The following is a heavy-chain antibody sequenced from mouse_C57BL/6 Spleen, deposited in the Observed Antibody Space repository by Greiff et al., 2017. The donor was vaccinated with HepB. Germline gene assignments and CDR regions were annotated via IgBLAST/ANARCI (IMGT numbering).Heavy chain of an antibody. V-gene: IGHV1-22*01. Sequence: EVQLQQSGPELVKPGASVKMSCKASGYTFTDYNMHWVKQSHGKSLEWIGYINPNNGGTSYNQKFKGKATLTVNKSSSTAYMELRSLTSEDSAVYYCARSPHYDGMSDYWGQGTSVTVSS. D-gene: IGHD1-2*01. CDR3: ARSPHYDGMSDY. CDR2: INPNNGGT. CDR1: GYTFTDYN. J-gene: IGHJ4*01.